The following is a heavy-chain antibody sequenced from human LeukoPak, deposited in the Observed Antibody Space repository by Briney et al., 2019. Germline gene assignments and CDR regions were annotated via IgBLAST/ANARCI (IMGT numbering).Heavy chain of an antibody. CDR3: ARVRIAAAGTFGY. J-gene: IGHJ4*02. V-gene: IGHV1-8*01. D-gene: IGHD6-13*01. CDR1: GYTFTSYD. Sequence: ASVKVSCKASGYTFTSYDINWVRQATGQGLEWMGWMNPNSGNTGYAQKFQGRVTMTRNTSISTAYVELSSLRSEDTAVYYCARVRIAAAGTFGYWGQGTLVTVSS. CDR2: MNPNSGNT.